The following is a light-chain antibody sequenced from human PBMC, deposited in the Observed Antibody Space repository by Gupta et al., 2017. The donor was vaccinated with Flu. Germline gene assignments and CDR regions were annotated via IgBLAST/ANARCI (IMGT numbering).Light chain of an antibody. CDR2: DAS. Sequence: GGTATLSCKASQSVSSFLNWYQQKPGQAPRLLIYDASNRATGIPARFRGSGSVTDFTLTISSLEPEDFAIYYCQQRYNWPHTFGQGTKLGI. CDR1: QSVSSF. CDR3: QQRYNWPHT. J-gene: IGKJ2*01. V-gene: IGKV3-11*01.